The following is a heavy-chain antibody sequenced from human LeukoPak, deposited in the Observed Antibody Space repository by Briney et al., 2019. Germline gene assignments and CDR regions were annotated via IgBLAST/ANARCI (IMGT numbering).Heavy chain of an antibody. CDR3: TTRRQDGW. Sequence: PGGSLRLSCVGSGFTFSDAWMSWVRQAPGKGLEWVGRIKSRSDGGTIDYAAPVKGRFTISRDDSRNTLYLQMNSLKTEDTAVYYCTTRRQDGWWGQGTLVTVS. V-gene: IGHV3-15*01. J-gene: IGHJ4*02. CDR1: GFTFSDAW. CDR2: IKSRSDGGTI. D-gene: IGHD2-15*01.